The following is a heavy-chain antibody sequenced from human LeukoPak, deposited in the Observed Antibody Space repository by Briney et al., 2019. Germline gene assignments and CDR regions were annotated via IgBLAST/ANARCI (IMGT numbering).Heavy chain of an antibody. CDR3: AKGRSAAAGTGIGYFDY. CDR2: ISGSGGST. J-gene: IGHJ4*02. Sequence: PGGSLGLSCAATEFIFNDYAMNWVRQAPGKGLEYVSGISGSGGSTYHADSVKGRFTISRDNSKNTLYLQMNSLRREDTAVSYYAKGRSAAAGTGIGYFDYWGQGILVTVSS. D-gene: IGHD6-13*01. V-gene: IGHV3-23*01. CDR1: EFIFNDYA.